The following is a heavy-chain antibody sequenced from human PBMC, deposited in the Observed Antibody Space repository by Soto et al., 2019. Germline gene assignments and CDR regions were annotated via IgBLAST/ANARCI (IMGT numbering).Heavy chain of an antibody. CDR3: ARENKYPFFDYYYSLDV. CDR2: IYYSGST. CDR1: GGCRSRWS. D-gene: IGHD3-16*01. J-gene: IGHJ6*03. Sequence: VGGGCRSRWSSCWFRQPPGKGLEWIGYIYYSGSTNYNPSLKSRVTISVDTSKNQFSLKLSSVTAADTAFYYCARENKYPFFDYYYSLDVWGKGTTVTVSS. V-gene: IGHV4-59*01.